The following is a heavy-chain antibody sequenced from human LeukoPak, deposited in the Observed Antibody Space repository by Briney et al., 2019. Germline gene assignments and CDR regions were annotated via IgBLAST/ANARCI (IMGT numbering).Heavy chain of an antibody. CDR2: ISGSGGNT. CDR1: VFTFSSYA. V-gene: IGHV3-23*01. Sequence: PGGSLRLSCAASVFTFSSYAMNWVRQAPGKGLEWGLGISGSGGNTYYSESVKGRLTTSRDNSKNTLYLQMNNLRAEDTAVYYCAKYLSEKGPQNGLDVWGQGTTVTVSS. J-gene: IGHJ6*02. CDR3: AKYLSEKGPQNGLDV.